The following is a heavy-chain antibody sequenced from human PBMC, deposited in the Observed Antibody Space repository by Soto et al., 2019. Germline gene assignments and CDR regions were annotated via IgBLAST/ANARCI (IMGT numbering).Heavy chain of an antibody. Sequence: EVQLLESGGGLVQPGGSLRLSCAASGVTFSNYDMNWVRQAPGKGLEWVSGISHGGSSTYYADSVKGRFTISRDNSKNTLYLQMNSLRPEDTAVYDCAKGSWVHHGSEGGNWLDPWGQGTLVTVSS. D-gene: IGHD3-10*01. V-gene: IGHV3-23*01. CDR3: AKGSWVHHGSEGGNWLDP. J-gene: IGHJ5*02. CDR2: ISHGGSST. CDR1: GVTFSNYD.